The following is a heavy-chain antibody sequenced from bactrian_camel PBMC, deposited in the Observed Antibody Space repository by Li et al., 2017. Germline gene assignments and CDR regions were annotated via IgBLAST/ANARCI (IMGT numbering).Heavy chain of an antibody. CDR1: RFGYTSYC. CDR2: IDSDGST. CDR3: AAESVFDSDYDVYLTITT. Sequence: HVQLVEYGGGEVQAGGSLRLSCAGFRFGYTSYCMGWFRQAPGEERGGVAAIDSDGSTTYADYVKGRFTISTDHAKNTVYLQMDSLKPEDTAVYYCAAESVFDSDYDVYLTITTGARGPRSPSP. D-gene: IGHD4*01. J-gene: IGHJ4*01. V-gene: IGHV3S53*01.